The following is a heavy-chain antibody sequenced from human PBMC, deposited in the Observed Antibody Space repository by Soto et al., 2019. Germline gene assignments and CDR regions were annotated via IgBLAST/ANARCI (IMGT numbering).Heavy chain of an antibody. CDR2: IYYSGST. Sequence: QVQLQESGPGLVKPSQTLSLTCTVSGGAISSGDYYWSWIRQPPGKGLEWIGFIYYSGSTYYNPSLKSRVTISVDTSKNQFSRKLSSVTAADTAVYYCARVVRTQLWLGYFDYWGQGTLVTVSS. J-gene: IGHJ4*02. V-gene: IGHV4-30-4*01. CDR3: ARVVRTQLWLGYFDY. CDR1: GGAISSGDYY. D-gene: IGHD5-18*01.